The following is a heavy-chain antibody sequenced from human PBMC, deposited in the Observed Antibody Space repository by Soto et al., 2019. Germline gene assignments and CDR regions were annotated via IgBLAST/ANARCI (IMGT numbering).Heavy chain of an antibody. CDR3: ARIHFGDEPSYYYYGMDV. CDR2: IYYTGST. V-gene: IGHV4-30-4*01. CDR1: GGSFSSGDYY. Sequence: QVQLQESGPGVVKPSQTLSLTCTVSGGSFSSGDYYWSWVRQPPGQGLEWIGYIYYTGSTFNNPSLTSRVSISIDTSKPQFSLKLSSVTAADTAVYYCARIHFGDEPSYYYYGMDVWGQGTTVTVSS. D-gene: IGHD4-17*01. J-gene: IGHJ6*02.